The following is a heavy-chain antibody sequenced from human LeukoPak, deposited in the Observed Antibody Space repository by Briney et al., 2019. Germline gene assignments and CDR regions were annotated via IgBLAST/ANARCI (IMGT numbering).Heavy chain of an antibody. CDR2: IYHSGST. Sequence: PSETLSLTCTVSGGSISSGGYYWSWIRQPPGKGLEWIGYIYHSGSTYYNPSLKSRVTISVDRSKNQFSLKLSSVTAADTAVYYCARGVATSSFDHWGQGTLVTVSS. D-gene: IGHD5-24*01. V-gene: IGHV4-30-2*01. CDR3: ARGVATSSFDH. J-gene: IGHJ4*02. CDR1: GGSISSGGYY.